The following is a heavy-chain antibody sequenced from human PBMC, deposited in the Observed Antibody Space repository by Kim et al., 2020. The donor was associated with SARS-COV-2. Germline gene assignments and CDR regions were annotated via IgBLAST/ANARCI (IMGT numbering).Heavy chain of an antibody. J-gene: IGHJ4*02. V-gene: IGHV1-2*02. Sequence: PKVQGRVTMTRDTSISTAYMELSRLRSDDTAVYYCARGTSGGYSGYEADYWGQGTLVTVSS. CDR3: ARGTSGGYSGYEADY. D-gene: IGHD5-12*01.